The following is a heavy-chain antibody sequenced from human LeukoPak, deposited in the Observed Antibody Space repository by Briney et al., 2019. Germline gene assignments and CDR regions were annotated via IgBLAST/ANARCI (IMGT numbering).Heavy chain of an antibody. J-gene: IGHJ4*02. CDR3: AKDPNRHYYETSGDDS. D-gene: IGHD3-22*01. V-gene: IGHV3-53*01. CDR1: GFTVSSND. CDR2: IYSGGST. Sequence: GGSLRLSCAASGFTVSSNDMSWVRQAPGKGLECISVIYSGGSTDYADSVKGRLTISRDNSKNTLYLQMNSLRAEDTALYYCAKDPNRHYYETSGDDSWGQGTLVTVSS.